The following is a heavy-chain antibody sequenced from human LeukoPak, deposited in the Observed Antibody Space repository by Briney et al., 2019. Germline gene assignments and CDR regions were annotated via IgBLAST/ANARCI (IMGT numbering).Heavy chain of an antibody. V-gene: IGHV3-53*01. CDR2: IYSGGST. CDR3: ARAPGGSDPGGVN. D-gene: IGHD3-16*02. J-gene: IGHJ4*02. Sequence: GGSLRLSCAASGFTVSSNYMSWVRQAPGKGLEWVSTIYSGGSTYYAESVKGRFTISRDNSKNTLYLQMNSLRAEDTAVYYCARAPGGSDPGGVNWGQGTLVTASS. CDR1: GFTVSSNY.